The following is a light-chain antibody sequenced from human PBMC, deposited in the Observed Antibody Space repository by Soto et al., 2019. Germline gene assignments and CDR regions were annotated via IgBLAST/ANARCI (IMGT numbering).Light chain of an antibody. Sequence: EIVLTQSPGTLSFSPGERATLSCRASQSVSSAYLAWYQQKPGQAARLLISGASSRATGIPDRFSGSWSGTVFILTISGLEPEDFVVYYGQQYCGSVPINFCQKTRIDIK. CDR2: GAS. V-gene: IGKV3-20*01. J-gene: IGKJ5*01. CDR3: QQYCGSVPIN. CDR1: QSVSSAY.